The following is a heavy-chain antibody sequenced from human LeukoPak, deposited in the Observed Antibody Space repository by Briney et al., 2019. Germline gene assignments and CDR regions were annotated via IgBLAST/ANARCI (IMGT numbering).Heavy chain of an antibody. V-gene: IGHV4-59*01. CDR2: IYYSGST. CDR1: GGSISSYY. J-gene: IGHJ6*02. CDR3: ARYYYYGMDV. Sequence: PSETLSLTCTVSGGSISSYYWSWIRQPPGKGLEWIGYIYYSGSTNYNPSLKSRVTISVDTSKNQFPLKLSSVTAADTAVYYCARYYYYGMDVWGQGTTVTVSS.